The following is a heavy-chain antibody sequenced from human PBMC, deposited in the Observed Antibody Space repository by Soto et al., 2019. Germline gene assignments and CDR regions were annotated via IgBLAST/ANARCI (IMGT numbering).Heavy chain of an antibody. J-gene: IGHJ4*02. CDR3: ARDKITGLFDY. Sequence: SETLSLTCAVHGGSFSGYYWTWVRQPPGTGLEWIGEINHSGSTNYNPSLKSRVTISVDTSKNQFSLKLTSVTAADTAVYYCARDKITGLFDYWGQGTLVTVSS. V-gene: IGHV4-34*01. CDR1: GGSFSGYY. CDR2: INHSGST. D-gene: IGHD2-8*02.